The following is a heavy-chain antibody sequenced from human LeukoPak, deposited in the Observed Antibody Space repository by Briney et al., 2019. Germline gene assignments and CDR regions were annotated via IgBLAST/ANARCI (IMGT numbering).Heavy chain of an antibody. CDR2: IWYDGSNK. Sequence: GGSLRLSCAASGFTFSSYGMHWVRQAPGKGLEWVAVIWYDGSNKYYADSVKGRFTISRDNSKNTLYLQMNGLRAEDTAVYYCARDGYCSSTSCAPGDYWGQGTLVTVSS. V-gene: IGHV3-33*01. CDR3: ARDGYCSSTSCAPGDY. CDR1: GFTFSSYG. D-gene: IGHD2-2*03. J-gene: IGHJ4*02.